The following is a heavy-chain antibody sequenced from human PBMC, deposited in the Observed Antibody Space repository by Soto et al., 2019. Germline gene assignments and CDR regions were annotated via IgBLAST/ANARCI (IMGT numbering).Heavy chain of an antibody. V-gene: IGHV1-3*01. D-gene: IGHD5-12*01. Sequence: ASVKVSCKASGYTFTSYAMHWVRQAPGQRLEWMGWINAGNGNTKYSQKFQGRVTITRDTSASTAYMKLSSLTDEDTAVYYCARGGDRYSTNSYGPSFDYWGQGILVTVSS. CDR2: INAGNGNT. CDR3: ARGGDRYSTNSYGPSFDY. CDR1: GYTFTSYA. J-gene: IGHJ4*02.